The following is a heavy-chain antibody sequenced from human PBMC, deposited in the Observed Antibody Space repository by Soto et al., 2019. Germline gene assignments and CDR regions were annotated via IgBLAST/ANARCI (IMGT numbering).Heavy chain of an antibody. D-gene: IGHD2-21*02. Sequence: SETLSLTCTVSGVSVKSYTWSWVRQPANKGLEWIGRVFSSVRATYSPSLKSRVRISMDPPENRISLKLDSVTAADAGVYYCTRDGMTTGDTWGPGTQVTVSS. CDR3: TRDGMTTGDT. CDR1: GVSVKSYT. CDR2: VFSSVRA. J-gene: IGHJ4*02. V-gene: IGHV4-4*07.